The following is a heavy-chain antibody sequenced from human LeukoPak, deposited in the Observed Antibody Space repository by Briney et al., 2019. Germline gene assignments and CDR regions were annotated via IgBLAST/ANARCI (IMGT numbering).Heavy chain of an antibody. CDR3: ARDRALLRYSSSWYPDY. CDR1: GYTFTGYY. D-gene: IGHD6-13*01. CDR2: INPNSGGT. V-gene: IGHV1-2*02. Sequence: GASVKVSCKASGYTFTGYYMHWVRQAPGQGLEWMGWINPNSGGTNYAQKFQGRVTMTRGTSISTAYMELSRLRSDDTAVYYCARDRALLRYSSSWYPDYWGQGTLVTVSS. J-gene: IGHJ4*02.